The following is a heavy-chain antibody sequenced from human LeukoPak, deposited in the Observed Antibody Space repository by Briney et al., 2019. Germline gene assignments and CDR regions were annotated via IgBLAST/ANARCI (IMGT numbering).Heavy chain of an antibody. J-gene: IGHJ5*02. V-gene: IGHV4-30-4*01. CDR2: IYYSGST. Sequence: SETLSLTCTVSGGSISSGDYYWSWIRQPPGKGLEWIGYIYYSGSTYYNPSLKSRVTISVDTSKNQFSLKLSSVTAADTAVYYCARLFVVVPAAARNWFDPWGQGTLVTVSS. CDR1: GGSISSGDYY. CDR3: ARLFVVVPAAARNWFDP. D-gene: IGHD2-2*01.